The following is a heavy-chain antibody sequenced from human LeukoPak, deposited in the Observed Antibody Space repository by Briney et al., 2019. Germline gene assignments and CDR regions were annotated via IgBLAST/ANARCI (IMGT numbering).Heavy chain of an antibody. J-gene: IGHJ4*02. CDR2: MSYDGSNK. V-gene: IGHV3-30*18. D-gene: IGHD6-19*01. Sequence: PGMSLRLSCAASGFTFSNFGMHWVRQAPGKGLEWVALMSYDGSNKYYLDSVKGRFTISRDNSKNTVYLQMNSLRAEDTAVYYCAKDRYSSGWYSDFDYWGQGTLVTVSS. CDR3: AKDRYSSGWYSDFDY. CDR1: GFTFSNFG.